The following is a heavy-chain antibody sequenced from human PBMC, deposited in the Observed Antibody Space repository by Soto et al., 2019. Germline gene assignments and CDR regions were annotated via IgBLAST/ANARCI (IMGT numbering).Heavy chain of an antibody. J-gene: IGHJ4*02. CDR1: GFTFSSYS. CDR2: ISSSSSYI. D-gene: IGHD1-26*01. V-gene: IGHV3-21*01. CDR3: ARETRIVGATEIDY. Sequence: GGSLRLSCAASGFTFSSYSMNWVRQAPGKGLEWVSSISSSSSYIYYADSVKGRFTISRDNAKNSLYLQMNSLRAEDTAVYHCARETRIVGATEIDYWGQGTLVTVS.